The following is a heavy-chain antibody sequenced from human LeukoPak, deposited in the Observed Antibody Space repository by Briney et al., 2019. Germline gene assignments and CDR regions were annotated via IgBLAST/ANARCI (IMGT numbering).Heavy chain of an antibody. CDR2: IYYSGST. J-gene: IGHJ3*02. V-gene: IGHV4-39*01. CDR1: GGSISSSSYY. Sequence: PSETLSLTCTVSGGSISSSSYYWGWIRQPPGKGLEWIGSIYYSGSTYYNPSLKSRVTISVDMSKNQFSLKLSSVTAADTAVYYCVGQLAYCGGVCFDIWGQGTMVTVSS. D-gene: IGHD2-21*01. CDR3: VGQLAYCGGVCFDI.